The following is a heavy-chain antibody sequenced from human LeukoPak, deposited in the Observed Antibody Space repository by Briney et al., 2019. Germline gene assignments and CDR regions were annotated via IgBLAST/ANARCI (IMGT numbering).Heavy chain of an antibody. CDR1: GYSFTRYW. J-gene: IGHJ4*02. V-gene: IGHV5-51*01. CDR3: ARPGRLRYFDWLYFDY. Sequence: GESLKISCKGSGYSFTRYWIGWVRQMPGKGLEWMGIIYPGDSDTRYSPSFQGQVTISADKSISTAYLQWSSLKASDTAMYYCARPGRLRYFDWLYFDYWGQGTLVTVSS. CDR2: IYPGDSDT. D-gene: IGHD3-9*01.